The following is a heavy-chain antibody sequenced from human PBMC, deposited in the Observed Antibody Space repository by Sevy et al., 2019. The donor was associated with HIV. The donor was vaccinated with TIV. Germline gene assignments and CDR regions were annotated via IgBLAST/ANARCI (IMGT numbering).Heavy chain of an antibody. CDR3: ARARYSSSGPYYYYYGMDV. CDR2: IYYSGST. CDR1: GGSISSGDYY. Sequence: SETLSLTCTVSGGSISSGDYYWSWIRQPPGKGLEWIGYIYYSGSTYYNPSLKSRVTISVDTYKNQFSLKRSCVTAGETAGYYCARARYSSSGPYYYYYGMDVWGQGTTVTVSS. D-gene: IGHD6-13*01. J-gene: IGHJ6*02. V-gene: IGHV4-30-4*01.